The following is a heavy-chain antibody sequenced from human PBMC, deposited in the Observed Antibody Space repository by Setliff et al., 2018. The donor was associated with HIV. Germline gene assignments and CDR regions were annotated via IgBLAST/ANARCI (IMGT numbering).Heavy chain of an antibody. J-gene: IGHJ5*02. CDR1: GYTFTSYY. CDR2: INPSGGST. V-gene: IGHV1-46*01. CDR3: ATVSGDYYDSSDRP. D-gene: IGHD3-22*01. Sequence: ASVKVSCKASGYTFTSYYMHWVRQAPGQGLEWMGIINPSGGSTSYAQKFQGRVTITADTSTDTAYLELSSLRSEDTAVYYCATVSGDYYDSSDRPWGQGTLVTVSS.